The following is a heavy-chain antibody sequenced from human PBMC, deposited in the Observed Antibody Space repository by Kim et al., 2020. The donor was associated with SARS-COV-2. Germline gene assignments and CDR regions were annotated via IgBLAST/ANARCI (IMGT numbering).Heavy chain of an antibody. J-gene: IGHJ4*02. V-gene: IGHV3-64*01. Sequence: ENYVKGRLHLSRDNSKNTLYLQMGSLRAEDVAVYYCARANHDYGDYYFDYWGQGTLVTVSS. CDR3: ARANHDYGDYYFDY. D-gene: IGHD4-17*01.